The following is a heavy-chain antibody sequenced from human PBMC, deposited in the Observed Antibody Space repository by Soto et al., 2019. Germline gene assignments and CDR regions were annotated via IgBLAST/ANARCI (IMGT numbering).Heavy chain of an antibody. CDR3: AKSTYYYDSSAYYPYYYYGMDV. J-gene: IGHJ6*02. D-gene: IGHD3-22*01. Sequence: PGGSLRLSCAASGFTFISYWMHWVRQAPGKGLVWVSSVNNDGSNTYYADSVKGRFTVSRDNSKTTLYLQMNSLRAEDTAVYYCAKSTYYYDSSAYYPYYYYGMDVWGQGTTVTVSS. V-gene: IGHV3-74*01. CDR1: GFTFISYW. CDR2: VNNDGSNT.